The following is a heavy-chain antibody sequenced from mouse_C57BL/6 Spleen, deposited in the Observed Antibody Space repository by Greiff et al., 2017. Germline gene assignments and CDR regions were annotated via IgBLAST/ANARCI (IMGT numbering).Heavy chain of an antibody. Sequence: EVQVVESGGGLVKPGGSLKLSCAASGFTFSSYAMSWVRQTPEKRLEWVATISDGGSYTYYQDNVKGRFTISRDNAKNTRSLHMSHLKSEDTAMYYCAIRYGNYPAWFAYWGQGTLVTVSA. D-gene: IGHD2-1*01. CDR3: AIRYGNYPAWFAY. CDR2: ISDGGSYT. CDR1: GFTFSSYA. V-gene: IGHV5-4*03. J-gene: IGHJ3*01.